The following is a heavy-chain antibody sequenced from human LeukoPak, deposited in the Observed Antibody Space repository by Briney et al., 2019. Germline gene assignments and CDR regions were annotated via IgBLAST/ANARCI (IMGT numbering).Heavy chain of an antibody. D-gene: IGHD4-17*01. CDR3: ARMTSTMTARRSGYFDN. J-gene: IGHJ4*02. Sequence: RGSLPLSCAASGFAFSAYWMSWVRQAPGKGLEWVAKIKEDGSEKYYVDSVKGRFTVSRDNTKKSLYLQMNSLRAEDTAVFYCARMTSTMTARRSGYFDNWGQGNPVSVSS. CDR2: IKEDGSEK. CDR1: GFAFSAYW. V-gene: IGHV3-7*04.